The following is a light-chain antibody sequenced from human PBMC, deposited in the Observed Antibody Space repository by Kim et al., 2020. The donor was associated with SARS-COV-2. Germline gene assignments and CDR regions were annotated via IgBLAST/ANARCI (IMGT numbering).Light chain of an antibody. CDR3: QQYARTPDT. CDR2: GVS. J-gene: IGKJ5*01. Sequence: EIVLTQSPGTLSLSPGERATLSCRASHRVSGNYLAWYQQKPGQAPRVFIYGVSRRATGIPDRFSGSGSGTEFTLTISRLEPEDFAMYYCQQYARTPDTIGQRKRLETK. V-gene: IGKV3-20*01. CDR1: HRVSGNY.